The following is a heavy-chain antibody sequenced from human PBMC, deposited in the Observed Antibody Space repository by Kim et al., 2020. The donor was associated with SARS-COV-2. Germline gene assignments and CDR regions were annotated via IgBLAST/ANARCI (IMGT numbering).Heavy chain of an antibody. CDR3: ARDRGRGYSGYDLNY. V-gene: IGHV3-48*02. D-gene: IGHD5-12*01. CDR2: ISSSSITI. J-gene: IGHJ4*02. Sequence: GGSLRLSCAASGFTFSSYSMNWVRQAPGKGLEWVSYISSSSITIYYADSVKGRFTISRDNAKNSLYLQMNSLRDEDTAVYYCARDRGRGYSGYDLNYWGQGTLVTVSS. CDR1: GFTFSSYS.